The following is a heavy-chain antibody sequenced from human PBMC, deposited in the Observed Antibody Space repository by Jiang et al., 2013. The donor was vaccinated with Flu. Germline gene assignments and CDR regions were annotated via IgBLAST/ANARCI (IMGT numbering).Heavy chain of an antibody. J-gene: IGHJ4*02. CDR3: AKAISLRPDDDFWSGYYLAY. Sequence: VQLLESGGGLVQPGGSLRLSCAASGFTFSTYVMSWVRQAPGKGLEWVSTINTSGSSRYHADSVLGRFTTSRDNSKSTLYLQMNSLRAEDTAVYYCAKAISLRPDDDFWSGYYLAYWGQGVLVTVSS. D-gene: IGHD3-3*01. V-gene: IGHV3-23*05. CDR2: INTSGSSR. CDR1: GFTFSTYV.